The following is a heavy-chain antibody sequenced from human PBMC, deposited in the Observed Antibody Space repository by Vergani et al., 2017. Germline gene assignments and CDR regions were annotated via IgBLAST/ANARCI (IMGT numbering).Heavy chain of an antibody. CDR2: IRSKAYGGTT. CDR1: GFTFGDYA. V-gene: IGHV3-49*03. J-gene: IGHJ3*02. Sequence: EVQLVESGGGLVQPGRSLRLSCTASGFTFGDYAMSWFRQAPGKGLEWVGFIRSKAYGGTTEYAASVKGRFTISRDDSKSIAYLQMNSLKTEDTAVYYCTSSSSFWLDAFDIWGQGTMVTVSS. CDR3: TSSSSFWLDAFDI. D-gene: IGHD6-13*01.